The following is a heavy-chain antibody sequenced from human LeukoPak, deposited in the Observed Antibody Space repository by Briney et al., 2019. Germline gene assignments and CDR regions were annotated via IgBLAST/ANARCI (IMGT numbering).Heavy chain of an antibody. CDR2: INPSGGST. D-gene: IGHD3-10*01. J-gene: IGHJ6*02. Sequence: ASVKVSCKASGYTFTSYYMHWVRQAPGQGLVWMGIINPSGGSTSYAQKFQGRVTMTRDTSTSTVYMELSSLRSEDTAVYYCARGPPFYGSGSYPPLLSYGMDVWGQGTTVTVSS. CDR1: GYTFTSYY. V-gene: IGHV1-46*01. CDR3: ARGPPFYGSGSYPPLLSYGMDV.